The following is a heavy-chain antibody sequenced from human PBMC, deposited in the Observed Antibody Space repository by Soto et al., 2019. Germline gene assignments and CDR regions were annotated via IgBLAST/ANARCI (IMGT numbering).Heavy chain of an antibody. J-gene: IGHJ2*01. Sequence: ESVGGLVQPGESLRLSCAASGFIFSSYAMSWVRQAPGKGLEWVSAIRSSGVSTFYADSVKGRFTISRDNSKNTLYLQMNSLRAGDTDVYFCAKGHWSFDLWGRGTLVTVSS. CDR2: IRSSGVST. CDR3: AKGHWSFDL. CDR1: GFIFSSYA. V-gene: IGHV3-23*01.